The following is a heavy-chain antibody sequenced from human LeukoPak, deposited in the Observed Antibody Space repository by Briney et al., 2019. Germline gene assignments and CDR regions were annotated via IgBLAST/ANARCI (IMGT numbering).Heavy chain of an antibody. V-gene: IGHV3-23*01. J-gene: IGHJ4*02. D-gene: IGHD6-13*01. CDR1: GFTFNSYA. CDR2: ISGSGGST. Sequence: GGSLRLSCAASGFTFNSYAMNWVRQAPGKGLEWVSVISGSGGSTYYADSVKGRFTISRDNSKNTLYLQMNSLRAEDTAVYYCARVGSSSWPVDYWGQGTLVTVSS. CDR3: ARVGSSSWPVDY.